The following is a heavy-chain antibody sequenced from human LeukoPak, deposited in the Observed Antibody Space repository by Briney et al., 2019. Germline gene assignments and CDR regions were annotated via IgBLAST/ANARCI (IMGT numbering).Heavy chain of an antibody. V-gene: IGHV4-59*01. J-gene: IGHJ6*03. CDR2: IYYSGST. Sequence: SETLSLTCTVSGVSISSYYWSWIRQPPGKGLEWIGYIYYSGSTNYNPSLKSRVTISVDTSKNQFSLKLSSVTAADTAVYYCARGREGYYYYMDVWGKGTTVTVSS. CDR3: ARGREGYYYYMDV. CDR1: GVSISSYY.